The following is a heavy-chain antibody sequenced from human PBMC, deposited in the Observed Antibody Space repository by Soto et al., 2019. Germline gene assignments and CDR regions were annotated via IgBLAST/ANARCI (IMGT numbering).Heavy chain of an antibody. CDR3: AKARSGNYQYYIDY. D-gene: IGHD3-22*01. Sequence: MRLSCAASVFTFSSYAMSWVRQAPGKGLEWVSAISVSGGSTYYADSVKGRFTISRDNSXXXXXXQXKXLRXXXTAVYYCAKARSGNYQYYIDYWGQGTLVTVSS. V-gene: IGHV3-23*01. J-gene: IGHJ4*02. CDR2: ISVSGGST. CDR1: VFTFSSYA.